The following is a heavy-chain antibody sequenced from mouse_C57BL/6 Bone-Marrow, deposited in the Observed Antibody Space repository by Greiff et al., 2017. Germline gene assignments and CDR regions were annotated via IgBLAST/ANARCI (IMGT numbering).Heavy chain of an antibody. J-gene: IGHJ1*03. Sequence: QVQLQQSGPGLVAPSQSLSITCTVSGFSLPSYAISWVRQPPGKGLEWLGVIWTGGGTNYNSALKSRLSISKDNSKSQVFLKMNSLQTDDTARYYCARKGDYYGSSYWYFDVWGTGTTVTVSS. CDR2: IWTGGGT. CDR1: GFSLPSYA. D-gene: IGHD1-1*01. CDR3: ARKGDYYGSSYWYFDV. V-gene: IGHV2-9-1*01.